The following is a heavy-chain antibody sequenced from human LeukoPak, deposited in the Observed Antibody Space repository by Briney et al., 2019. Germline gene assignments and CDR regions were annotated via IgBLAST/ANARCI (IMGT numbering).Heavy chain of an antibody. CDR3: ASVSPVVKDFDY. Sequence: PSETLSLTCTVSGYSISSGYYWGWIRQPPGKGLEWIGSIYHSGSTYYSPSLKSRVTISVDTSKNQFSLKLSSVTAADTAVYYCASVSPVVKDFDYWGQGTLVTVSS. CDR1: GYSISSGYY. V-gene: IGHV4-38-2*02. D-gene: IGHD3-22*01. J-gene: IGHJ4*02. CDR2: IYHSGST.